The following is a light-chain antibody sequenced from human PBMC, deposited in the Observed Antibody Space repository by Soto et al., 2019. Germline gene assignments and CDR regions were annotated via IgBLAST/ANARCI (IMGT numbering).Light chain of an antibody. J-gene: IGLJ3*02. V-gene: IGLV1-47*01. CDR3: ATWDDSLSGRYWV. Sequence: QSVVTQPPSASGTPGQRVTISCSGSSSNIGSHYVYWYQQLPGTAPKLLIYRNNQRPSGVPDRFSGYKSGTSASLAISGLRSEDEADYYCATWDDSLSGRYWVFGGGTKLTVL. CDR2: RNN. CDR1: SSNIGSHY.